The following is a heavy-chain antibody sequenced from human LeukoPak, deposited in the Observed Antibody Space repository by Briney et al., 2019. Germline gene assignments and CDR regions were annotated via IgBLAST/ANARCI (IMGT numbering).Heavy chain of an antibody. CDR2: IYYSGST. CDR1: GGSISSSSYY. D-gene: IGHD3-10*01. CDR3: ARATSEYYYGYYFDY. Sequence: SETLSLTCTVSGGSISSSSYYWSWIRQPPGKGLEWIGYIYYSGSTNYNPSLKSRVTISVDTSKNQFSLKLSSVTAADTAVYYCARATSEYYYGYYFDYWGQGTLVTVSS. V-gene: IGHV4-61*01. J-gene: IGHJ4*02.